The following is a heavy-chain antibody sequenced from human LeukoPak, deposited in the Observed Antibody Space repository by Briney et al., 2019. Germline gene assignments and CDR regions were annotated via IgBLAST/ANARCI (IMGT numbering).Heavy chain of an antibody. CDR2: IYPGDSDT. CDR3: ARGDGYNWARPEGDAFDI. CDR1: GYSFTSYW. V-gene: IGHV5-51*01. J-gene: IGHJ3*02. Sequence: GESLKISCKGSGYSFTSYWIGWVRQMPGKGLEWMGIIYPGDSDTRYSPSFQGQVTISADKSISTAYLQWSSLKASDTAMYYCARGDGYNWARPEGDAFDIWGQGTMVTVSS. D-gene: IGHD5-24*01.